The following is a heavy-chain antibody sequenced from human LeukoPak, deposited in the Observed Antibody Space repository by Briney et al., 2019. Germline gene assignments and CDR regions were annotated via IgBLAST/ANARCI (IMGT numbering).Heavy chain of an antibody. V-gene: IGHV4-59*01. Sequence: PSETLSLTCTVSGGSISSYYWSWVRQPPGKGLEWIGFVYYTGSTNYSPSLKSRVTISVDTSKNQFSLKLRSVTAADTAMYYCARERSSYDSGSYYNWFDPWGQGTPVTVSS. CDR3: ARERSSYDSGSYYNWFDP. J-gene: IGHJ5*02. CDR1: GGSISSYY. CDR2: VYYTGST. D-gene: IGHD3-10*01.